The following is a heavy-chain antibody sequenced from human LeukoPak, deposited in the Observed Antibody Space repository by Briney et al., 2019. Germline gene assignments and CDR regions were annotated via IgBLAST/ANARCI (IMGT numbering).Heavy chain of an antibody. CDR2: IIPIFGTA. CDR1: GGTFSSYA. D-gene: IGHD2/OR15-2a*01. J-gene: IGHJ4*02. V-gene: IGHV1-69*05. CDR3: ARSTRLYFDY. Sequence: SVKVSCKASGGTFSSYAISWVRQAPGRGLEWMGRIIPIFGTANYAQKFQGRVTITTDESTSTAYMELSSLRSEDTAVYYCARSTRLYFDYWGQGTLVTVSS.